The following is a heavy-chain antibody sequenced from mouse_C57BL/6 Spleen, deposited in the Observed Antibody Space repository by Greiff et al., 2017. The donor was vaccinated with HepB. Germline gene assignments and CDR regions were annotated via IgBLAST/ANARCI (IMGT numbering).Heavy chain of an antibody. J-gene: IGHJ2*01. CDR3: ARREVYGNYPDYFDY. CDR2: INPYNGGT. CDR1: GYTFTDYY. V-gene: IGHV1-19*01. Sequence: VQLQQSGPVLVKPGASVKMSCKASGYTFTDYYMNWVKQSHGKSLEWIGVINPYNGGTSYNQKFKGKATLTVDKSSSTAYMELNSLTSEDSAVYYCARREVYGNYPDYFDYWGQGTTLTVSS. D-gene: IGHD2-10*02.